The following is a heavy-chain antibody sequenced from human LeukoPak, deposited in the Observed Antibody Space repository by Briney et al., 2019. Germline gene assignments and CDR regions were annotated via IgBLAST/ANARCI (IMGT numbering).Heavy chain of an antibody. Sequence: SETLSLTCAVYGGSFSGYYWSWIRQPPGKGLEWIGEINHSGSTNYNPSLKSRVTISVDRSKNQFSLKLSSVTAADTAVYYCARVHSGAIDYWGQGTLVTVSS. J-gene: IGHJ4*02. CDR2: INHSGST. CDR1: GGSFSGYY. D-gene: IGHD5-12*01. V-gene: IGHV4-34*01. CDR3: ARVHSGAIDY.